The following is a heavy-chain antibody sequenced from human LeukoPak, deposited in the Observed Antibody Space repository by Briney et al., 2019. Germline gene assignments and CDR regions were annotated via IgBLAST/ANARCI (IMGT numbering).Heavy chain of an antibody. J-gene: IGHJ4*02. Sequence: PGRSLRLSCAASGFTFDGYAMLWVRQAPGKGLEWVSGISWNSGSIGYADSVKGRFTISRDNAKNSLYLQMNSLRAEDTALYYCARIDFWSGYASPYFDYWGQGTLVTVSS. CDR2: ISWNSGSI. CDR1: GFTFDGYA. V-gene: IGHV3-9*01. CDR3: ARIDFWSGYASPYFDY. D-gene: IGHD3-3*01.